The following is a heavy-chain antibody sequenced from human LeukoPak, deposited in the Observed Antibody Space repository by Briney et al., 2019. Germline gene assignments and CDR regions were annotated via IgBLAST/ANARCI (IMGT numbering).Heavy chain of an antibody. Sequence: SVKVSCKASGYTFTSYDINWRRHATGQGLEWVGWMNPNSGDTGYAQKFQDRVTMTRNTSINNAYMELSSLRSEDMAVYYCARGFRDSSGRTPDYWGQGTLVTVSS. CDR1: GYTFTSYD. CDR3: ARGFRDSSGRTPDY. D-gene: IGHD3-22*01. J-gene: IGHJ4*02. V-gene: IGHV1-8*01. CDR2: MNPNSGDT.